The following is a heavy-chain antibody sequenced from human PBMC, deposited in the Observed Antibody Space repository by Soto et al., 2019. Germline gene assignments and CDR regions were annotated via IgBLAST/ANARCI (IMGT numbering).Heavy chain of an antibody. D-gene: IGHD5-12*01. CDR2: VYYSGST. CDR3: ARAVNSGYPDTFDI. J-gene: IGHJ3*02. CDR1: GGSISNYY. Sequence: QVQLQESGPGLVRPSETLSLTCSVSGGSISNYYWNWIRQPPGKGLEWIGYVYYSGSTHFHPSLKCRVTMSVDTSKNHFSLNLSSVTAADAAIYYCARAVNSGYPDTFDIWGQGTRVTVAS. V-gene: IGHV4-59*01.